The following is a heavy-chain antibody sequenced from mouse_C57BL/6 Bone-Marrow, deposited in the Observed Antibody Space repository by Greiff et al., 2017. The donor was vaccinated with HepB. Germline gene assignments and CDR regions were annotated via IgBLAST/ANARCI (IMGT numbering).Heavy chain of an antibody. CDR1: GFNIKDYY. V-gene: IGHV14-2*01. D-gene: IGHD1-1*01. CDR2: IDPEDGET. Sequence: EVQLVESGAELVKPGASVKLSCTASGFNIKDYYMHWVKQRTEQGLEWIGRIDPEDGETKYAPKFQGKATITADTTSNTAYLQLSSLTSKDTAVYYCARSLYYYGSSGYAMDYWGQGTSVTVSS. CDR3: ARSLYYYGSSGYAMDY. J-gene: IGHJ4*01.